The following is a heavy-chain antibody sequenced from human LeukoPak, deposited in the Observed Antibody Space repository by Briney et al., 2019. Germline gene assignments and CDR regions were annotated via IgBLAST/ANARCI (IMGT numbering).Heavy chain of an antibody. CDR1: GFTVSTKY. J-gene: IGHJ2*01. CDR3: ARVGDHYHWYLDL. Sequence: GGSLRLSCAASGFTVSTKYMNWVRQAPGKGLEWVSILYSGDSTYYADSVKGRSIVSRDNSKNTLYLQMNALRADDTAVYYCARVGDHYHWYLDLWGRGTLVTVSS. CDR2: LYSGDST. D-gene: IGHD3-10*01. V-gene: IGHV3-53*01.